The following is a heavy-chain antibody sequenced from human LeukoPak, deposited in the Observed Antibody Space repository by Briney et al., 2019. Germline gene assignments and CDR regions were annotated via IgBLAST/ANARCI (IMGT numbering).Heavy chain of an antibody. D-gene: IGHD3-22*01. Sequence: ASVKVSCKASGYTFTGYYMHWVRQAPGQGLEWMGWINPNSGGTNYAQKFQGRVTMTRDTSISTAYMELSRLRSDDTAVYYCARTKHYYDSSGYMIYWGQGTLVTVSP. CDR3: ARTKHYYDSSGYMIY. CDR2: INPNSGGT. CDR1: GYTFTGYY. J-gene: IGHJ4*02. V-gene: IGHV1-2*02.